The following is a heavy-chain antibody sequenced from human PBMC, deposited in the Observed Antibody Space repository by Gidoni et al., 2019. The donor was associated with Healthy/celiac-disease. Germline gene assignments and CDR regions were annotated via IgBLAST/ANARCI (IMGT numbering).Heavy chain of an antibody. Sequence: WIRQPAGKGLEWIGRIYTSGSTNYNPSLKSRVTISVDTSKNQFSLKLSSVTAADTAVYYCARDSPTIVGATSWFDPWGQGTLVTVSS. J-gene: IGHJ5*02. CDR2: IYTSGST. D-gene: IGHD1-26*01. V-gene: IGHV4-61*02. CDR3: ARDSPTIVGATSWFDP.